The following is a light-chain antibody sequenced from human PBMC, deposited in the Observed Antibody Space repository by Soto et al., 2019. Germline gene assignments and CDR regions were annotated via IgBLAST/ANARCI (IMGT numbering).Light chain of an antibody. CDR1: QSLDNC. J-gene: IGKJ1*01. Sequence: QSPCAVSVSLGYRVTLTCRASQSLDNCLAWYQQKPGKAPKLLIYDVSSLESGVPSRFSGSGSETEFTLTISSLFPDDFATYYCQQYNRYRTCGEGTKVDIK. CDR3: QQYNRYRT. V-gene: IGKV1-5*01. CDR2: DVS.